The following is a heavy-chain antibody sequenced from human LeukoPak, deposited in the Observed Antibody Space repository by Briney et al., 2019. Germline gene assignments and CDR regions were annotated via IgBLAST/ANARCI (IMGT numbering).Heavy chain of an antibody. Sequence: GGSLRLSCAASGFTFSSYWMSWVRQAPGKGLEWVANIKQDGSEKYYVDSVKGRFTISRDNAKNSLYLQMTSLRAEDTAVYYCARDEMGVVPAAITLTFDYWGQGTLVTVSS. V-gene: IGHV3-7*01. CDR1: GFTFSSYW. CDR3: ARDEMGVVPAAITLTFDY. D-gene: IGHD2-2*01. J-gene: IGHJ4*02. CDR2: IKQDGSEK.